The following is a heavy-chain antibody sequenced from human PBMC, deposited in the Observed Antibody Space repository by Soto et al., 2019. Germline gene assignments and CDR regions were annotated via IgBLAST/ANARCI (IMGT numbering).Heavy chain of an antibody. V-gene: IGHV3-30-3*01. D-gene: IGHD5-12*01. CDR2: ISYDGSNK. J-gene: IGHJ4*02. Sequence: GGSLRLSCAASGFTFSSYAMHWVRQAPGKGLEWVAVISYDGSNKYYADSVKGRFTISRDNSKNTLYLQMNSLRAEDTAVYYCARVILEMATIKGDFAYWGQGTLVTVSS. CDR3: ARVILEMATIKGDFAY. CDR1: GFTFSSYA.